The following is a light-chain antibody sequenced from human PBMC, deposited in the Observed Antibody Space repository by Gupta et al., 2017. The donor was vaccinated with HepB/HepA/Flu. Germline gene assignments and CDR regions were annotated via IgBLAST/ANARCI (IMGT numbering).Light chain of an antibody. Sequence: VLMQSPGTLSLSPGDTATLSCRASESVSSTYLSWHQQKPGQAPRLLIFGTSNRATGIPDRFTGRGSGTDFTLTISRLEPEDFAVYYCQQYGSSVWTFGQGTKVELK. V-gene: IGKV3-20*01. J-gene: IGKJ1*01. CDR3: QQYGSSVWT. CDR2: GTS. CDR1: ESVSSTY.